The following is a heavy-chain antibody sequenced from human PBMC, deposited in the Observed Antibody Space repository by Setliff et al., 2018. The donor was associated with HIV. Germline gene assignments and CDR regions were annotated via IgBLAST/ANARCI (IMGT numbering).Heavy chain of an antibody. V-gene: IGHV3-23*01. CDR3: AKPLTQWGVSPYHYAVDV. CDR2: IGGSTGST. J-gene: IGHJ6*02. D-gene: IGHD1-26*01. Sequence: PGGSLRLSCAASGFAFDNYCMTWVRQAPGKGLEWVSAIGGSTGSTYHADSVKGRFTISTDNSKNTLYLQMNSLRAEDTAVYYCAKPLTQWGVSPYHYAVDVWGQGTTVTVSS. CDR1: GFAFDNYC.